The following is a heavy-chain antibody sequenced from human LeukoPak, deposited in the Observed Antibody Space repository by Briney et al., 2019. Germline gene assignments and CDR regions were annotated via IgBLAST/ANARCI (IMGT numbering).Heavy chain of an antibody. D-gene: IGHD5-24*01. CDR3: ARPGRDGYNYDAFDI. Sequence: GGSLRLSCAASGFTFSSYAMHWVRQAPGKGLEYVSAISSNGDSTYSANCVKGRFIISRDNSKNMLYPQMGSLRPEDMAMYYCARPGRDGYNYDAFDIWGQGTMVTVSS. J-gene: IGHJ3*02. CDR1: GFTFSSYA. V-gene: IGHV3-64*01. CDR2: ISSNGDST.